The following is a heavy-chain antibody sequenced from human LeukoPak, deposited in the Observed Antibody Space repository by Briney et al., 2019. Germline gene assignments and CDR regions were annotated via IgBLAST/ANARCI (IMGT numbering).Heavy chain of an antibody. D-gene: IGHD6-19*01. Sequence: ASVKVSCKASGYTFTGYYMHWVRQAPGQGLEWMGWINPNSGGTNYAQKFQGRVTMTRDTSISTAYMELSRLRSDDTAVYYCARDAGYSSGWYWSDPWGQGTLVTVSS. CDR2: INPNSGGT. CDR3: ARDAGYSSGWYWSDP. CDR1: GYTFTGYY. V-gene: IGHV1-2*02. J-gene: IGHJ5*02.